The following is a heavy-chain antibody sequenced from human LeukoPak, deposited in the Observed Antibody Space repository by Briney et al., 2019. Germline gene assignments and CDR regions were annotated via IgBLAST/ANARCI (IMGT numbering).Heavy chain of an antibody. D-gene: IGHD4-17*01. CDR2: IYYSGNT. CDR3: ARGASQNGDSVNYYFGMDV. CDR1: GDPVSSSSYY. Sequence: SETLSLTCTVSGDPVSSSSYYWSWIRQPPGKGLEWIGYIYYSGNTNYNSSLKSRVTISVDTSKSQFSLKLSSVTAADTAVYYCARGASQNGDSVNYYFGMDVWGQGTTVTVSS. V-gene: IGHV4-61*01. J-gene: IGHJ6*02.